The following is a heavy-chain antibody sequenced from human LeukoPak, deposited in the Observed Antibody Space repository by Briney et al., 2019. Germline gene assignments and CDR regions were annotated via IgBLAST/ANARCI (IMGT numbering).Heavy chain of an antibody. V-gene: IGHV3-21*01. D-gene: IGHD4-17*01. Sequence: GGSLRLSCAASGFTFSTYSMNWVRQAPGEGLEWVSSISSTSTYIYYADSVKGRFTISRDNAKNSLYLQMNNPRAEDTAVYYCARWVRFYGVWGQGTLVTVSS. CDR3: ARWVRFYGV. J-gene: IGHJ4*02. CDR2: ISSTSTYI. CDR1: GFTFSTYS.